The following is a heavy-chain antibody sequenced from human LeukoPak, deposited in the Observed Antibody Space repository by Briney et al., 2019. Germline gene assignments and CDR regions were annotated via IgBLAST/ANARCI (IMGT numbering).Heavy chain of an antibody. D-gene: IGHD6-19*01. V-gene: IGHV3-21*01. CDR3: ARDLTKIGYSSGWYPDHYFDY. CDR1: GFTFSSYS. Sequence: GGSLRLSCAASGFTFSSYSMNWVRQAPGKGLEWASSISSSSSYIYYADSVKGRFTISRDNAKNSLYPQMNSLRAEDTAVYYCARDLTKIGYSSGWYPDHYFDYWGQGTLVTVSS. J-gene: IGHJ4*02. CDR2: ISSSSSYI.